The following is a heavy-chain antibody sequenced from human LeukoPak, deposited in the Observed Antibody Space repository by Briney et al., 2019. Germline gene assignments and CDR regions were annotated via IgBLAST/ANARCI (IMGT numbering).Heavy chain of an antibody. CDR2: ISGSGVNT. D-gene: IGHD3-22*01. V-gene: IGHV3-23*01. Sequence: GGSLRLSCAASGFTFSSYSMNWVRQAPGKGLEWVSHISGSGVNTYYADSVKGRFTISRDNSRNTLYLQMNSLRAGDTAVYYCAKESSDSSGYYLDYWGQGTLVTVSS. J-gene: IGHJ4*02. CDR1: GFTFSSYS. CDR3: AKESSDSSGYYLDY.